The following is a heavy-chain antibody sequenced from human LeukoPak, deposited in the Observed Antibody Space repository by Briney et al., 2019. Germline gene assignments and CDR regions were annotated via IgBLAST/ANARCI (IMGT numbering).Heavy chain of an antibody. CDR3: ARSSYSSTMDV. V-gene: IGHV3-66*01. J-gene: IGHJ6*04. Sequence: GGSLRLSRAASGFTVSSNYMSWVRQAPGKGLEWVSVIYSGGSTYYADSVKGRFTISRDNSKNTLYLQMNSLRAEDTAVYYCARSSYSSTMDVWGKGTTVTISS. CDR2: IYSGGST. CDR1: GFTVSSNY. D-gene: IGHD6-13*01.